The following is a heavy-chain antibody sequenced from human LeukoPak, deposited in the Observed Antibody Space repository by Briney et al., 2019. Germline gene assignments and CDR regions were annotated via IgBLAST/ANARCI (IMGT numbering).Heavy chain of an antibody. CDR2: IKEDGSER. CDR1: AFIFSGHW. J-gene: IGHJ4*02. D-gene: IGHD3-3*01. CDR3: AELGGYDFWSGYPYNY. V-gene: IGHV3-7*03. Sequence: GGSLRLSCEGSAFIFSGHWMNWVRQTPGKGLEWVASIKEDGSERQYVDSVKGRFSISRDNTKGSLFLQLNSLRAEDTAVYYCAELGGYDFWSGYPYNYWGQGTLVTVSS.